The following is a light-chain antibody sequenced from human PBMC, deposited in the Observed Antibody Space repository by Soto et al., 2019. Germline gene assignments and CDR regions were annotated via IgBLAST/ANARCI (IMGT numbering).Light chain of an antibody. J-gene: IGKJ1*01. CDR2: GAS. Sequence: EIVMSQSPATLSVSKGERVTLSCRASQSVSSNLAWYHQKPGQAPRLLIYGASTRATGIPARFSGSGSGTEFTLTISSLQSEDFAVYYCQQYNNWPRTFGQGTKVDI. V-gene: IGKV3-15*01. CDR1: QSVSSN. CDR3: QQYNNWPRT.